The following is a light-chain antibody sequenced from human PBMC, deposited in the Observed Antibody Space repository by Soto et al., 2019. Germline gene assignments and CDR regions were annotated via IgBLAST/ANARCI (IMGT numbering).Light chain of an antibody. CDR2: GNS. V-gene: IGLV1-40*01. CDR1: SSHIGAGYD. J-gene: IGLJ2*01. Sequence: QSVLTQPPSVSEAPGQRVTISCTGSSSHIGAGYDVHWYQQLPGTAPKLLIYGNSNRPSGVPDRFSGSKSGTSASLAITGLQAEDEADYYCQSYDSSLSGSVVFGGGTKLTVL. CDR3: QSYDSSLSGSVV.